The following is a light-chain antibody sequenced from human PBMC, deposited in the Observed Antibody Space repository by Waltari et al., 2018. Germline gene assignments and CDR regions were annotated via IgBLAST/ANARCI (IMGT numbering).Light chain of an antibody. CDR2: GAS. CDR3: QQLNSYPIT. Sequence: DIQLTQSPSFLSASVGDRVTITCRASQGISSYLAWYQQKPGKAPNLLIYGASTLQSGVPSRFSGSGSGTEFTLTISSLQPEDFATYYCQQLNSYPITFGQGTRREIK. J-gene: IGKJ5*01. V-gene: IGKV1-9*01. CDR1: QGISSY.